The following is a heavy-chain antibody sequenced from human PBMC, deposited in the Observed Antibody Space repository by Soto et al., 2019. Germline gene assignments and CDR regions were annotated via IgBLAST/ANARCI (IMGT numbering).Heavy chain of an antibody. CDR3: ERDRGVSPPNYYYYGMDV. CDR1: GFTVSSNY. D-gene: IGHD3-10*01. Sequence: EVQLVETGGGLIQPGGSLRLSCAASGFTVSSNYMSWVRQAPGKGLEWVSVIYSGGSTYYADSVKGRFTISRDNSKNTLYLQMNSLRAEETAVYYCERDRGVSPPNYYYYGMDVWGQGTTVTVSS. CDR2: IYSGGST. V-gene: IGHV3-53*02. J-gene: IGHJ6*02.